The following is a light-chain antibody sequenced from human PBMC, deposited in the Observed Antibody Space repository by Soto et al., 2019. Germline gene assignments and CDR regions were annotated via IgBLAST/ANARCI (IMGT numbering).Light chain of an antibody. Sequence: DIQMTQSPSSLSASVGDRVTITCRASQNIRNWLAWYQQKPGKAPNPLIYDASSLKSGVPARFSGSGSGTEFTLTISSLQPDDFATYYCQHYNSYSEAFGQGTKVDIK. V-gene: IGKV1-5*01. J-gene: IGKJ1*01. CDR3: QHYNSYSEA. CDR1: QNIRNW. CDR2: DAS.